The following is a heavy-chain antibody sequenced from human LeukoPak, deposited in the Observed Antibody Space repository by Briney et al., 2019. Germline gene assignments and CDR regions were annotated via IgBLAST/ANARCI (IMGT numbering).Heavy chain of an antibody. CDR2: ISAYNGNT. CDR3: ARDHGTVTLYYYYGMDV. D-gene: IGHD4-4*01. V-gene: IGHV1-18*01. Sequence: ASVKVSCKASGYTFTSYGISWVRQAPGQGLEWMGWISAYNGNTNYAQKLQGSVTMTTDTSTSTAYMELRSLRSDDTAVYYCARDHGTVTLYYYYGMDVWGQGTTVTVSS. CDR1: GYTFTSYG. J-gene: IGHJ6*02.